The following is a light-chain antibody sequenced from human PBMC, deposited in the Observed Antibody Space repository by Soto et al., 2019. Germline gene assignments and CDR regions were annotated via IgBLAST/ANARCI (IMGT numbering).Light chain of an antibody. J-gene: IGKJ1*01. CDR1: QSLRPTY. CDR3: QQYVTSPRT. CDR2: GAS. Sequence: EVVSTQSPDTLSLSPGETATLSCRASQSLRPTYVAWYQQKPGQAPRLLIYGASFRATDIPNRFSGRGSGTDFTLSISRLEPEDFAVYYCQQYVTSPRTFGQGTKVDIK. V-gene: IGKV3-20*01.